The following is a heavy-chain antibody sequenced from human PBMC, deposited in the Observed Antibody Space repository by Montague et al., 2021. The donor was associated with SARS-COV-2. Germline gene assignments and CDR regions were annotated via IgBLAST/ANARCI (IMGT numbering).Heavy chain of an antibody. J-gene: IGHJ4*02. CDR1: GSSISSNNYC. D-gene: IGHD3-9*01. CDR3: VRRGGSLLTGYYVDS. Sequence: SETLSLTCGVSGSSISSNNYCWGWIRQPPGKGLEWIGTFFYNGTTYYNPSLKSRVTISVDTSKNHFSLNLNSVTAADTAVYFCVRRGGSLLTGYYVDSWGQGPLVTVSS. V-gene: IGHV4-39*02. CDR2: FFYNGTT.